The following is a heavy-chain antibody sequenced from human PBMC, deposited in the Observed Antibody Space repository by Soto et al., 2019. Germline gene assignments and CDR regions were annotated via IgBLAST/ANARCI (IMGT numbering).Heavy chain of an antibody. J-gene: IGHJ4*02. CDR2: ISFDGSNK. Sequence: GGSLRLSCASSGFTFNSYGLHWVRQAPGKGLEWVSGISFDGSNKHYADSVKGRFTISRDNSKNTLYLQMNSLRAEDTAVYYCARSAGKGGLAAPIDYWGQGALVTVSS. CDR3: ARSAGKGGLAAPIDY. D-gene: IGHD6-13*01. V-gene: IGHV3-33*05. CDR1: GFTFNSYG.